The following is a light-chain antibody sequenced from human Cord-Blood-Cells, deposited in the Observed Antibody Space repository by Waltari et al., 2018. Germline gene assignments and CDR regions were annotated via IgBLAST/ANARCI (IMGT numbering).Light chain of an antibody. Sequence: QSALTQPASVSGSPGQSITISCTRTSSDVGGYNHVPWYQQPPGKAPKLMIYDVSNRPSGVSNRFSGSKSGNTASLTISGLQAEDEADYYCSSYTSSSTVVFGGGTKLTVL. J-gene: IGLJ2*01. CDR1: SSDVGGYNH. CDR3: SSYTSSSTVV. V-gene: IGLV2-14*01. CDR2: DVS.